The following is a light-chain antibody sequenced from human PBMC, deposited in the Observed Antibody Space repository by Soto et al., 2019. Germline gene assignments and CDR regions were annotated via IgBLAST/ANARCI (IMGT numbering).Light chain of an antibody. CDR1: QAVDSKF. V-gene: IGKV3-20*01. J-gene: IGKJ5*01. CDR3: QLYGISVPVT. Sequence: IVLTQSPGTLSLSPGETATLSCRASQAVDSKFLAWYQQNPRQAPRLIMVGVSGRAAGVPARFSGGVSGTDFTLTIRSLAPEDFAVYYCQLYGISVPVTFGQGTRLQI. CDR2: GVS.